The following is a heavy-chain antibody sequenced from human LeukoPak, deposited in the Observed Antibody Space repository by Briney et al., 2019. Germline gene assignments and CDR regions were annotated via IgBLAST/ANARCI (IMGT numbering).Heavy chain of an antibody. V-gene: IGHV3-53*01. J-gene: IGHJ4*02. CDR2: IYSDNT. CDR3: AITYGSGSYYGY. CDR1: GFTVSSNS. Sequence: TGGSLRLSCTVSGFTVSSNSMSWVRQAPGKGLEWVSFIYSDNTHYSDSVKGRFTISRDNSKNTLYLQMNSLRAEDTAVYYCAITYGSGSYYGYWGQGTLVTVSS. D-gene: IGHD3-10*01.